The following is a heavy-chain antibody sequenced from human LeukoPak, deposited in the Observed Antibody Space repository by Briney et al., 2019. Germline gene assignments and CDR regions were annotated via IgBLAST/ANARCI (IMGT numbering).Heavy chain of an antibody. J-gene: IGHJ4*02. Sequence: PGGSLRLSCAASGFTFSSYAMHWVRQAPGKGLEYVSAISSNGGSTYYANSVKGRFTISRDNSKNTLYLQMGSLRAEDMAVYYCARAEVNTGEFVRDTDNWLLGYWGQGTLVTVSS. CDR1: GFTFSSYA. CDR3: ARAEVNTGEFVRDTDNWLLGY. V-gene: IGHV3-64*01. D-gene: IGHD3-9*01. CDR2: ISSNGGST.